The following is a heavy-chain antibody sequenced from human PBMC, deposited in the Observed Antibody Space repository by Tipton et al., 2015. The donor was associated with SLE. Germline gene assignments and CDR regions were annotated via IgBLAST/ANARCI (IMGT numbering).Heavy chain of an antibody. CDR1: GGSFSGYY. V-gene: IGHV4-34*01. D-gene: IGHD2-2*01. CDR2: IYYSGST. CDR3: ARATILGYCSSTSCPGHFQH. Sequence: LRLSCAVYGGSFSGYYWGWIRQPPGKGLEWIGSIYYSGSTYYNPSLKSRVTISVDTSKNQFSLKLSSVTAADTAVYYCARATILGYCSSTSCPGHFQHWGQGTLVTVSS. J-gene: IGHJ1*01.